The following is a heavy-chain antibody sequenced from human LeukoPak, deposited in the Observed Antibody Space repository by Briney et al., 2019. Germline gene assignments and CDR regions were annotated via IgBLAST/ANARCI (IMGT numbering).Heavy chain of an antibody. D-gene: IGHD5-18*01. J-gene: IGHJ4*02. CDR2: IYYSKNT. V-gene: IGHV4-39*01. CDR1: GGSISSSSAY. CDR3: VSPRGFSYGYFDY. Sequence: PSETLSLTCTVSGGSISSSSAYWGWIRQPPGKGLEWIGSIYYSKNTYNNPSLKSRVTISADTSKNQFSLTLGSVSATDTAVYYCVSPRGFSYGYFDYWGQGTLVTVSS.